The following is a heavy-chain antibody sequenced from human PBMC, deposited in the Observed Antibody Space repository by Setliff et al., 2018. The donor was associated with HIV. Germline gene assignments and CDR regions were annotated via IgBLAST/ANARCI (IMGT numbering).Heavy chain of an antibody. CDR2: IYHGGTT. CDR3: VRDPPLTPTDADHPFDV. J-gene: IGHJ3*01. Sequence: SETLSLTCAVSGYSISSGYYWAWIRQPPGKGLEWIGSIYHGGTTYYNPSLKSRSTISEDTSKNQFSLSLSSVTAADTAVYYCVRDPPLTPTDADHPFDVWGQGTTVTVSS. D-gene: IGHD2-21*02. CDR1: GYSISSGYY. V-gene: IGHV4-38-2*02.